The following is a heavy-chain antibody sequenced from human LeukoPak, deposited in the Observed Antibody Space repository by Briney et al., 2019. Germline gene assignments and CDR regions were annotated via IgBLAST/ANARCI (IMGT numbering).Heavy chain of an antibody. CDR2: IYHSGST. D-gene: IGHD3-16*01. CDR3: ARQLDHYDNIYYFDY. V-gene: IGHV4-4*02. CDR1: GGSISSSNW. Sequence: SGTLSLTCAVSGGSISSSNWWSWVRQPPGKGLEWIGEIYHSGSTNYNPSLKSRVTISVDKSKNQFSLKLSSVTAADTAVYYCARQLDHYDNIYYFDYWGQGTLVTVSS. J-gene: IGHJ4*02.